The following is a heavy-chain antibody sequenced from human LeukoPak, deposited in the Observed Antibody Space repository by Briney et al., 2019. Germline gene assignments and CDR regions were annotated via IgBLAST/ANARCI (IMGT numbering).Heavy chain of an antibody. CDR3: ARTVLLWFGELGGFDY. D-gene: IGHD3-10*01. J-gene: IGHJ4*02. V-gene: IGHV4-34*01. Sequence: SETLSLTCAVYGGSLSGHSWSWIRQSPGKGLEWIGEINYSGSTNYNPSLKSRVTISVDTSKNQFSLKLSSVTAADTAVYYCARTVLLWFGELGGFDYWGQGTLVTVSS. CDR1: GGSLSGHS. CDR2: INYSGST.